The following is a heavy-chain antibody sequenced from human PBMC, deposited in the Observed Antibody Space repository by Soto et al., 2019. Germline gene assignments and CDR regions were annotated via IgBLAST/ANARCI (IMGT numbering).Heavy chain of an antibody. J-gene: IGHJ4*02. CDR2: INAGNGNT. CDR3: ARVEWELLGVEY. D-gene: IGHD1-26*01. CDR1: GYTLTSYA. V-gene: IGHV1-3*01. Sequence: ASVKVSCKASGYTLTSYAMHWVRQAPGQRLEWMGWINAGNGNTKYSQKFQGRVTITRDTSASTAYMELSSLRSEDTAVYYCARVEWELLGVEYWGQGTLVTVSS.